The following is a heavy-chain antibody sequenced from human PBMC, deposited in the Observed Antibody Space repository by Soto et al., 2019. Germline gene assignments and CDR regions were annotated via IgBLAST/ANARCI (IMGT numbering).Heavy chain of an antibody. D-gene: IGHD4-17*01. J-gene: IGHJ6*02. Sequence: EVQLVESGGGLVKPGGSLRLSCAASGFTFSNAWMSWVRQAPGKGLEWVGRIKSKTDGGTTDYAAPVKGRFTISRDDSKNTLYLQMNSLKTEDTAVYYCTTGPYYGDYGGYYGMDVWGQGTTVTVSS. V-gene: IGHV3-15*01. CDR3: TTGPYYGDYGGYYGMDV. CDR2: IKSKTDGGTT. CDR1: GFTFSNAW.